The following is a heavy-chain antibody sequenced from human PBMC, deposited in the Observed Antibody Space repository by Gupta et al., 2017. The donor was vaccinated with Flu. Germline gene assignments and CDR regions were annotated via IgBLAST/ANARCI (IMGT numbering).Heavy chain of an antibody. CDR2: ISSSSSYI. Sequence: EVQLVESGGGLVKPGGSLRLSCAASGFTFSSYSMNWVRQAPGKGLEWVSSISSSSSYIYYADSVKGRFTISRDNAKNSLYLQMNSLRAEDTAVYYCARDPYCSGGSCYSSGVYWGQGTLVTVSS. J-gene: IGHJ4*02. V-gene: IGHV3-21*01. D-gene: IGHD2-15*01. CDR1: GFTFSSYS. CDR3: ARDPYCSGGSCYSSGVY.